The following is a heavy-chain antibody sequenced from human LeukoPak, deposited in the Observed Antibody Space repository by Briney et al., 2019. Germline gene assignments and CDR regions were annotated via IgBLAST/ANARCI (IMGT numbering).Heavy chain of an antibody. V-gene: IGHV4-30-4*01. Sequence: PSETLSLTCTVSGGPISSGDYYWSWIRQPPGKGLEWIGYIYYSGSTYYNPSLKSRVTISVDTSKNQFSLKLSSVTAADTAVYYCARTLNYYDSSGYDDYWGQGTLVTVSS. CDR2: IYYSGST. D-gene: IGHD3-22*01. J-gene: IGHJ4*02. CDR1: GGPISSGDYY. CDR3: ARTLNYYDSSGYDDY.